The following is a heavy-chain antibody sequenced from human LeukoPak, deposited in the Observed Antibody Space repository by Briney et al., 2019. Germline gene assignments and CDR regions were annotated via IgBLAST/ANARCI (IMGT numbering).Heavy chain of an antibody. CDR2: ISSSGSTI. D-gene: IGHD3-22*01. V-gene: IGHV3-11*01. CDR1: GFTFSDYY. J-gene: IGHJ5*02. CDR3: ARFTHYYDSEGDP. Sequence: PGGSLRLSCAASGFTFSDYYMSWIRQAPGKGLERVSYISSSGSTIYYADSVKGRFTISRDNAKNSLYLQMNSLRAEDTAVYYCARFTHYYDSEGDPWGQGTLVTVSS.